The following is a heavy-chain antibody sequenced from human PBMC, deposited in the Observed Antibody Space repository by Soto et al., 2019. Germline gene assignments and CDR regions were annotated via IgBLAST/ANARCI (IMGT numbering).Heavy chain of an antibody. D-gene: IGHD4-17*01. J-gene: IGHJ3*02. CDR3: ARDKRPGVDI. CDR1: GGTFSSYT. Sequence: VKVSCKASGGTFSSYTISWVRQAPGQGLEWMGSIIPILGIANYAQKFQGRVTITADKSTSTAYMELSSLRSEDTAVYYCARDKRPGVDIWGQGTMVTVS. V-gene: IGHV1-69*04. CDR2: IIPILGIA.